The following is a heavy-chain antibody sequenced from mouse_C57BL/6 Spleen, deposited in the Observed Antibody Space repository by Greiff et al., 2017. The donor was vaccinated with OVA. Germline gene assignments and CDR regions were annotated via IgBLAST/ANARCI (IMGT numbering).Heavy chain of an antibody. V-gene: IGHV1-82*01. CDR3: ARGDYYGSSYSDY. D-gene: IGHD1-1*01. J-gene: IGHJ2*01. CDR1: GYAFSSSW. CDR2: IYPGDGDT. Sequence: VKLVESGPELVKPGASVKISCKASGYAFSSSWMNWVKQRPGKGLEWIGRIYPGDGDTNYNGKFKGKATLTADKSSSTAYMQLSSLTSEDSAVYFCARGDYYGSSYSDYWGQGTTLTVSS.